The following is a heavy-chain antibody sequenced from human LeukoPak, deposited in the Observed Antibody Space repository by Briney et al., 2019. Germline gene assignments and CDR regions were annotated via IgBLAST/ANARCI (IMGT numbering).Heavy chain of an antibody. V-gene: IGHV4-39*01. CDR3: AIHFGGSFLRSWFVP. J-gene: IGHJ5*02. CDR2: IYDSGST. D-gene: IGHD1-26*01. CDR1: GGSISSSSYY. Sequence: WESLSLTCTVAGGSISSSSYYWGWIRQPPGKGLEWIGSIYDSGSTYYNPSLKSRVTISVDTSKNHISLKLSSVTAGDTAVYYCAIHFGGSFLRSWFVPSGQGRILTVSS.